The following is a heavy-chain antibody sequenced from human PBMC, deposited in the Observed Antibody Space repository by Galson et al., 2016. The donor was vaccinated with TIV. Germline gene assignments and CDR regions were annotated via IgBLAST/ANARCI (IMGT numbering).Heavy chain of an antibody. D-gene: IGHD6-13*01. CDR1: GYAFTSFF. Sequence: SVKVSCKAFGYAFTSFFVHWVRQAPGQGLEWLGRVNPNSGGTVYAQKFEGRLTLTWDTSTSTIYMELNSLISGDTAVYYCARGGRGSAWYADYRGRDPRSPSPQ. J-gene: IGHJ4*02. V-gene: IGHV1-2*06. CDR2: VNPNSGGT. CDR3: ARGGRGSAWYADY.